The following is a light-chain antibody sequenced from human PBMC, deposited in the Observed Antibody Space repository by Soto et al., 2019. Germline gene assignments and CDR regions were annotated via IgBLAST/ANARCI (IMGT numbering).Light chain of an antibody. CDR2: DVS. Sequence: QSALTQPASVSGSPGQSITISCTGTSSDVGGYNYVSWYQQHPGKAPKLMIYDVSNRPSGVSNRFAGSKYCNTASLTISGLQAEDEADYYCSSYTSSSTLGVVFGGGTKLTVL. V-gene: IGLV2-14*01. CDR3: SSYTSSSTLGVV. CDR1: SSDVGGYNY. J-gene: IGLJ2*01.